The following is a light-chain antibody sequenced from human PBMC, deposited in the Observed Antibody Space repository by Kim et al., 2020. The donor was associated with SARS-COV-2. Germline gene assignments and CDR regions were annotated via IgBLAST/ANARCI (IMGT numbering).Light chain of an antibody. CDR3: QQLGT. J-gene: IGKJ2*01. CDR1: QSVSTSY. V-gene: IGKV3-20*01. Sequence: TLCLSPGERATPPCRASQSVSTSYLAWYQQKPGQAPRLLIYGASSRATGIPDRFSGSGSGTDFTLTISRLEPEDFAVYYCQQLGTFGQGTKLEI. CDR2: GAS.